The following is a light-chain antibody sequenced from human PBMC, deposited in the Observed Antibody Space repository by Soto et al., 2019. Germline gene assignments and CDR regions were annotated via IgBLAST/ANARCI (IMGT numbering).Light chain of an antibody. J-gene: IGLJ2*01. CDR3: TSYTRSVSVV. CDR2: DVT. CDR1: STDIGGYNY. V-gene: IGLV2-14*01. Sequence: QSALTQPASVSGSPGQSITISCTGTSTDIGGYNYISWYQQHPGKAPKLMIYDVTDRPSGVSDRFSGSKSGNTASLTISGLQSEDEADYYCTSYTRSVSVVFGGGTKVTVL.